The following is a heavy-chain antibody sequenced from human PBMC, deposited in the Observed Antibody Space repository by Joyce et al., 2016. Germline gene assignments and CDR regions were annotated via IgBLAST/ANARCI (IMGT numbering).Heavy chain of an antibody. CDR1: GGSVSSGSYS. D-gene: IGHD3-3*02. J-gene: IGHJ3*02. Sequence: QVQLQESGPGLVKPSETLSLTCTVSGGSVSSGSYSWSWIRQPPGKGLEWIGYIYYSESTNYHPSLKSRITIPVDTSKNQFSLNLSSVTAADTAVYYCASHFRGDAFDIWGQGTMVTVSS. V-gene: IGHV4-61*01. CDR2: IYYSEST. CDR3: ASHFRGDAFDI.